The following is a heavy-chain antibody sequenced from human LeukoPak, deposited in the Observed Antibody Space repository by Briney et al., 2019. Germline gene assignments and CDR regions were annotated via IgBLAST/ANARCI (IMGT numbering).Heavy chain of an antibody. CDR1: GFTFNKFA. J-gene: IGHJ4*02. V-gene: IGHV3-30-3*01. Sequence: GRSLRLTCTASGFTFNKFALHWVRPAPGKGLEWVAIISYDEVKSFYSASVKGRFTISRDNSKNTLYLQMNNLGPEDRAIYICARGRGATIPYWGQGTLVTVSS. CDR3: ARGRGATIPY. CDR2: ISYDEVKS. D-gene: IGHD5-12*01.